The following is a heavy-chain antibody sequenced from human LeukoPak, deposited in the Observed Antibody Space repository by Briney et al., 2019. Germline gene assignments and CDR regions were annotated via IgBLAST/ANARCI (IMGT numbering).Heavy chain of an antibody. J-gene: IGHJ4*02. V-gene: IGHV3-21*01. Sequence: RPGXXXRLXXAASXFTFSSYSMNWVRQAPGKGLEGVSSISSSSSYIYYADSVKGRFTISRDNAKNSLYLQMNSLRAEDTAVYYCASPWGYWGQGTLVTVSS. D-gene: IGHD1-26*01. CDR3: ASPWGY. CDR2: ISSSSSYI. CDR1: XFTFSSYS.